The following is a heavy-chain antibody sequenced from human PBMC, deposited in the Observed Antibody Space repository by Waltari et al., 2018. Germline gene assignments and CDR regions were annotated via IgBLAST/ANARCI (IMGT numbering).Heavy chain of an antibody. CDR1: GFSFSSYA. CDR3: VKSPGSDIPI. V-gene: IGHV3-64D*06. J-gene: IGHJ4*02. CDR2: ITNNGGTT. Sequence: EVQLVESGGGLVQPGGSLRLSCSASGFSFSSYAMHWVRQAPGKGLEYVSGITNNGGTTYYEDSVKGRFTMPRDNSKNTLYFQMNGLRPEDTAVYYCVKSPGSDIPIWGQGTLVTVSS. D-gene: IGHD3-10*01.